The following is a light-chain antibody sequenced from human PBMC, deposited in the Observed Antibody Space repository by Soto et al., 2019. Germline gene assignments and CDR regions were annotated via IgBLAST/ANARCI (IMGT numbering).Light chain of an antibody. CDR2: DAS. J-gene: IGKJ1*01. CDR1: QAISSA. CDR3: QQYYTYPWT. V-gene: IGKV1-13*02. Sequence: ANQLTQSPSSLSASVGDRVTITCRASQAISSALAWYQQKPGKPPKLLIYDASTLQSGVPSRFSGTASGTDFTLTINSLQPEDFATYYCQQYYTYPWTFGQGTNVEIK.